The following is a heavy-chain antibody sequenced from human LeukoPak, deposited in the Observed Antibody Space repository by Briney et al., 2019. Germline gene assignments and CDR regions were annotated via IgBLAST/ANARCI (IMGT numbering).Heavy chain of an antibody. V-gene: IGHV4-30-2*01. CDR1: GGSISSGGYY. J-gene: IGHJ5*02. CDR3: ARRYSGSYYAAGTGLDP. CDR2: IYHSGST. Sequence: PSETLSLTCTVSGGSISSGGYYWSWIRQPPGKGLEWIGYIYHSGSTYYNPSLKSRVTISVDRSKNQFSLKLSSVTAADTAVYYCARRYSGSYYAAGTGLDPWGQGTLVTVSS. D-gene: IGHD1-26*01.